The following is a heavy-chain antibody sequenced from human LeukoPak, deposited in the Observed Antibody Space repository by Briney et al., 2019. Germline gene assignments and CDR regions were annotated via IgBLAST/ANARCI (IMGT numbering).Heavy chain of an antibody. CDR3: ARDMISVLDY. D-gene: IGHD3-16*01. Sequence: SVKVSCKASGGTFSSYAISWVRQAPGQGLEWMGRIIPIFGIANYAQKFQGRVTITADKSTSTAYMELSSLRSEDTAVYYCARDMISVLDYWGQGTLVIVSS. V-gene: IGHV1-69*04. J-gene: IGHJ4*02. CDR1: GGTFSSYA. CDR2: IIPIFGIA.